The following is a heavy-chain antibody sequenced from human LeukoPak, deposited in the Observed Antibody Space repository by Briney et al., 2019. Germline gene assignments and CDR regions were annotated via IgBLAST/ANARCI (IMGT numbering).Heavy chain of an antibody. CDR1: GGSISSYY. CDR2: IYYSGST. J-gene: IGHJ4*02. V-gene: IGHV4-59*12. D-gene: IGHD1-26*01. Sequence: SETLSLTCTVSGGSISSYYWSWIRQPPGKGLEWIGYIYYSGSTNYNPSLKSRVTISVDTSKNQFSLKLSSVTAADTAVYCCARGNSGSYFDYWGQGTLVTVSS. CDR3: ARGNSGSYFDY.